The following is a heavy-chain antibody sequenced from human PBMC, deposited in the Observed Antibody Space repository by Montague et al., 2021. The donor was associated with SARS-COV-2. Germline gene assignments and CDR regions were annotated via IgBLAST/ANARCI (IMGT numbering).Heavy chain of an antibody. J-gene: IGHJ4*02. CDR2: MSYDGSNK. CDR1: GFTFSSYG. Sequence: SLSLSFSASGFTFSSYGMHWVRQAPGKGLEWVAVMSYDGSNKYYADSVKGRFTISRDNSKNTLYLQMNSLRVEDTAVYYCARDSYLSGFDYWGQGTLVTVSS. CDR3: ARDSYLSGFDY. D-gene: IGHD3-10*01. V-gene: IGHV3-30-3*01.